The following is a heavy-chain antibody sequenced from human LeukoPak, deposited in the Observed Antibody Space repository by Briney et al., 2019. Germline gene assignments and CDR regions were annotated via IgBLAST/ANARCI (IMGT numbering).Heavy chain of an antibody. D-gene: IGHD6-13*01. V-gene: IGHV4-34*01. CDR3: ARRGGIAAAGKHVGWFDP. CDR1: GGSFSGYY. CDR2: INHSGST. J-gene: IGHJ5*02. Sequence: PSETLSLTCAVYGGSFSGYYWSWIRQPPGKGLEWIGEINHSGSTNYNPSLKSRVTISVDTSKNQFSLKLSSVTAADTAVYYCARRGGIAAAGKHVGWFDPWGQGTLVTVSS.